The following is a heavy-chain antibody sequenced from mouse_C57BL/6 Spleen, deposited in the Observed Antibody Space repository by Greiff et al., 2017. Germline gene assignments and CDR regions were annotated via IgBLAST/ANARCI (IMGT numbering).Heavy chain of an antibody. V-gene: IGHV1-69*01. CDR2: IDPSDSYT. CDR1: GYTFTSYW. Sequence: QVQLQQSGAELVMPGASVKLSCKASGYTFTSYWMHWVKQRPGQGLEWIGEIDPSDSYTNYNQKFKGKSTLTVDKSSSTAYMQLSSLTSEDSAVYYCANSGSSYWYFDVWGTGTTVTVSS. CDR3: ANSGSSYWYFDV. J-gene: IGHJ1*03. D-gene: IGHD1-1*01.